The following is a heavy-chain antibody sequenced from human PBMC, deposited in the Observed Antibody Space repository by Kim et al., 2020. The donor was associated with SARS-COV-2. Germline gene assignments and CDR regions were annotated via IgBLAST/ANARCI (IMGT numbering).Heavy chain of an antibody. Sequence: GSLRLSCAASGFTFSSYAMSWVRQAPGKGLEWVSGISGSGGSTSYADSVRGRFTISRDNSKNTLYLQMNSLRAEDTAVYYCAKGWLQIISGSDYWGQGTLVTVSS. D-gene: IGHD3-22*01. CDR3: AKGWLQIISGSDY. J-gene: IGHJ4*02. CDR2: ISGSGGST. V-gene: IGHV3-23*01. CDR1: GFTFSSYA.